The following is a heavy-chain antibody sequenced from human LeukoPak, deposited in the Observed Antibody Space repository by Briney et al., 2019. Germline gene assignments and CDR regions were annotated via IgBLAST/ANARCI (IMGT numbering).Heavy chain of an antibody. D-gene: IGHD2-21*01. J-gene: IGHJ3*02. CDR2: ISSSSSYI. CDR1: GFTFSSYS. CDR3: ARELLSGIKSGDI. V-gene: IGHV3-21*01. Sequence: GGSLRLSCAASGFTFSSYSMNRVRQAPGKGLEWVSSISSSSSYIYYADSVKGRFTISRDNAKNSLYLQMNSLRAEDTAVYYCARELLSGIKSGDIWGQGTMVTVSS.